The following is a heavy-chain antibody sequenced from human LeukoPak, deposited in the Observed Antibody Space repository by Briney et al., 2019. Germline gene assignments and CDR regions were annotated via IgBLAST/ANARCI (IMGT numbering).Heavy chain of an antibody. CDR3: ARYLCSTTSCFDY. CDR1: GFTFSSYS. V-gene: IGHV3-33*08. Sequence: GRSLRLSCAASGFTFSSYSMHWVRQAPGKGLEWVTWLFASNKYYAETVRGRFTMSIDNSKSTLYLQMDSLRVEDTAVYYCARYLCSTTSCFDYWGQGTLVSVSS. J-gene: IGHJ4*02. CDR2: LFASNK. D-gene: IGHD2-2*01.